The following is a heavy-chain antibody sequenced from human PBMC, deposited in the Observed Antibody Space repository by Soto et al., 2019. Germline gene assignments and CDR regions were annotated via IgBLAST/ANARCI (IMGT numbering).Heavy chain of an antibody. CDR1: GFSVSGNY. Sequence: EVQLVESGGGLIQPGGSLRLSCEVSGFSVSGNYRSWVGQAPGKGLDWVSVIYSGGSRYYADSVRGRFTISRDESQNTLYLQMNNLRAEDTAVYYCARSMMVRGVLFDLWGRGSLVSVSS. V-gene: IGHV3-53*01. J-gene: IGHJ4*02. D-gene: IGHD3-10*01. CDR3: ARSMMVRGVLFDL. CDR2: IYSGGSR.